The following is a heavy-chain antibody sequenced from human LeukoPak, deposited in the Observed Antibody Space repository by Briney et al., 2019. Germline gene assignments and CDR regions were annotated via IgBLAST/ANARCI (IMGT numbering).Heavy chain of an antibody. CDR2: IYHSGST. Sequence: SETLSLTCAVYGGSFSSGGYSWSWIRQPPGKGLEGIGYIYHSGSTYYNPSLKSRVTISVDRSKNQFSLKLSSVTAADTAVYYCARVEVVTAVLDYWGQGTLVTVSS. J-gene: IGHJ4*02. V-gene: IGHV4-30-2*01. CDR1: GGSFSSGGYS. D-gene: IGHD2-21*02. CDR3: ARVEVVTAVLDY.